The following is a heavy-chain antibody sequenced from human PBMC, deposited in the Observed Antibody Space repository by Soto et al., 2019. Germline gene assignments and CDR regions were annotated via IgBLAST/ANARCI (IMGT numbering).Heavy chain of an antibody. J-gene: IGHJ6*02. CDR1: GYSISSGYY. CDR3: ARGPAAGRGMDV. V-gene: IGHV4-38-2*01. Sequence: SETLSLTCAVSGYSISSGYYWGWIRQPPGKGLEWIGSIYHSGSTYYNPSLKSRITINPDTSKNQFSLQLSSVTPEDTAVYYCARGPAAGRGMDVWGQGTTVTVSS. CDR2: IYHSGST. D-gene: IGHD6-13*01.